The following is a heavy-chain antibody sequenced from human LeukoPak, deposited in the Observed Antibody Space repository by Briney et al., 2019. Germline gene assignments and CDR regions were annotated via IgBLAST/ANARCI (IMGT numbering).Heavy chain of an antibody. CDR3: ARSRGSQQAPNWFDP. CDR1: GFTFSSYA. J-gene: IGHJ5*02. Sequence: GGSLRLSCAASGFTFSSYAMHWVRQAPGKGLEWVSYISSSSSTIYYADSVKGRFTISRDNAKNSLYLQMNSLRAEDTAVYYCARSRGSQQAPNWFDPWGQGTLVTVSS. D-gene: IGHD6-13*01. CDR2: ISSSSSTI. V-gene: IGHV3-48*01.